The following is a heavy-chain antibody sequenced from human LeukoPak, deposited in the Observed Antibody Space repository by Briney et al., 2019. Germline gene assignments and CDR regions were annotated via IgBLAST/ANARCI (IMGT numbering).Heavy chain of an antibody. Sequence: SETLSLTCSVSGGSISSSSHYWGWFRQPPGKGLEWIGYIYYSGSSFCNPSLKSRVTMSVDTSKNQFSLKLSSVTAADTAVYYCGVRGYSYGFDYWGQGTLVTVSS. D-gene: IGHD5-18*01. V-gene: IGHV4-39*01. J-gene: IGHJ4*02. CDR1: GGSISSSSHY. CDR2: IYYSGSS. CDR3: GVRGYSYGFDY.